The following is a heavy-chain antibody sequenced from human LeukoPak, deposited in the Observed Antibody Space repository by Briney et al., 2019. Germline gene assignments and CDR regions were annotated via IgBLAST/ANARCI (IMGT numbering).Heavy chain of an antibody. Sequence: PGRSLRLSCAASGFTFSNYDMHWVRQAPGEGLEWVAVTSTDGSYKYYADSLRGRFTISRDNSRNTLYLQMDSLRAEDTAVCYCAKGHVGALWGYFDYWGQGTLVTVSS. D-gene: IGHD1-26*01. CDR2: TSTDGSYK. V-gene: IGHV3-30*18. J-gene: IGHJ4*02. CDR3: AKGHVGALWGYFDY. CDR1: GFTFSNYD.